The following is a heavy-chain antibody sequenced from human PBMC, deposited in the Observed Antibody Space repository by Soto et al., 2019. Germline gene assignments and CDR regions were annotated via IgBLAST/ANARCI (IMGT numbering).Heavy chain of an antibody. Sequence: QVQLVESGGGVVQPGRSLRLSCAASGFTFSSYGMHWVRQAPGKGLEWVAVISYDGINKYYADSVKGRFTISRDNSKNTLYMQMNSLRGEDTAVYYCAKSVYNWNDGFFDYWGQGTLVTVSS. D-gene: IGHD1-1*01. CDR3: AKSVYNWNDGFFDY. V-gene: IGHV3-30*18. CDR1: GFTFSSYG. J-gene: IGHJ4*02. CDR2: ISYDGINK.